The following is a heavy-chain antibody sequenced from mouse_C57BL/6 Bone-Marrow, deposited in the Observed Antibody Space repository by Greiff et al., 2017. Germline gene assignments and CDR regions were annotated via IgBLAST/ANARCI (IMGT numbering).Heavy chain of an antibody. CDR1: GYTFTSYW. CDR2: IDPSDSYT. V-gene: IGHV1-69*01. D-gene: IGHD4-1*01. J-gene: IGHJ3*01. CDR3: AREANWYPAWCAY. Sequence: QVQLQQPGAELVMPGASVKLSCKASGYTFTSYWMHWVKQRPGQGLEWIGEIDPSDSYTNYNQKFKGKSTLTVDKSSSTAYMQLSSLTSEDSAVYYCAREANWYPAWCAYWGQGTLVTVSA.